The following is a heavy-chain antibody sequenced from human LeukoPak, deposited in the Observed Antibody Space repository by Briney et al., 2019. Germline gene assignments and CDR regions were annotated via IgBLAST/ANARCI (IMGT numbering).Heavy chain of an antibody. Sequence: GGSLRLSCAASGITFSRFWMSWVRQAPGKGLQWVANINQDGSEKHYVDSVKGRFTIPRDNAENSLYLQMNSLRSDDTAVYYCARGYDSSVDFDYWGQGTLVTVSS. D-gene: IGHD3-22*01. J-gene: IGHJ4*02. CDR3: ARGYDSSVDFDY. V-gene: IGHV3-7*03. CDR2: INQDGSEK. CDR1: GITFSRFW.